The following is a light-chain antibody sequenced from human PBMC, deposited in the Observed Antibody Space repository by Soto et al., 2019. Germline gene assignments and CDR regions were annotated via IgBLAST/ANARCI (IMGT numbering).Light chain of an antibody. CDR2: YDS. V-gene: IGLV3-21*04. Sequence: SYELTQPPSVSVAPGKTARITCGGNNIGSKSVHWYQQKPGQAPVLGIYYDSDRPSGIPERFSGSNSGNTATLTISRVEAGDEADYYCQVWDSSSDHHVFGTGTKLTVL. CDR3: QVWDSSSDHHV. CDR1: NIGSKS. J-gene: IGLJ1*01.